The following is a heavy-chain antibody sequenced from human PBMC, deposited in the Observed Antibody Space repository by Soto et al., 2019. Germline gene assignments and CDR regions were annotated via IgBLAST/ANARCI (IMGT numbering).Heavy chain of an antibody. Sequence: QVQLVQSGAEVKKPGSSVKVSCKASGGTFSSYAISWVRQAPGQGLEWMGGIIPIFGTANYAQKFQGRVTITADESTRTAYMELSSLRSEDTAVYYCAREVVHTAMVTGYNWFDPWGQGTLVTVSS. CDR3: AREVVHTAMVTGYNWFDP. CDR1: GGTFSSYA. D-gene: IGHD5-18*01. CDR2: IIPIFGTA. V-gene: IGHV1-69*01. J-gene: IGHJ5*02.